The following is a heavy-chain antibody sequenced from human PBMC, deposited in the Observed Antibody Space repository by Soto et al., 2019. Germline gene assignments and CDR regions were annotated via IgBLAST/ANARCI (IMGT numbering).Heavy chain of an antibody. Sequence: PSETRSLTCTVSGDSMSKYYWSWIRQPAGKGLEWIGRIYTSGSTNYNPSLKSRVNMSIDTSNKHFSLNLKYVTAADAAVYYCARTVGAAYYFDFWGQGALVTVSS. V-gene: IGHV4-4*07. CDR2: IYTSGST. CDR3: ARTVGAAYYFDF. CDR1: GDSMSKYY. J-gene: IGHJ4*02. D-gene: IGHD1-26*01.